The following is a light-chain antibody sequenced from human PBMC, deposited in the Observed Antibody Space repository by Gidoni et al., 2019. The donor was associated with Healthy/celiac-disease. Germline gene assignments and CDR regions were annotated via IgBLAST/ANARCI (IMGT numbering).Light chain of an antibody. Sequence: DIQMTQSPSSLSASVGDRVTITCRASQNISSYLNWYQQKPGKAPKLLIYAASSLQSGVPSRFSGSGSGTDFTLTISSLQPEDFATYYCQQSYSTPLGYTFGQXTKLEIK. CDR3: QQSYSTPLGYT. J-gene: IGKJ2*01. V-gene: IGKV1-39*01. CDR1: QNISSY. CDR2: AAS.